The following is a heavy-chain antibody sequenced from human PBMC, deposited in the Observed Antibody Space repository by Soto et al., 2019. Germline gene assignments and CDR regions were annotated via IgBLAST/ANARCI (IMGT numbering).Heavy chain of an antibody. CDR2: INAGNGNT. Sequence: ASVKVSCKASGYTFTSYAMHWVRQAPGQRLEWMGWINAGNGNTKYSQKFQGRVTITRDTSASTAYMELSSLRSEDTAVYYCASIDSSGYYRGAFDIWGQGTMVTVSS. CDR1: GYTFTSYA. V-gene: IGHV1-3*01. D-gene: IGHD3-22*01. J-gene: IGHJ3*02. CDR3: ASIDSSGYYRGAFDI.